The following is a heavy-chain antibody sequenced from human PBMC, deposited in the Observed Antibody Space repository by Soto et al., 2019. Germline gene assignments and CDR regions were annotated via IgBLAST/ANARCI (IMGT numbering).Heavy chain of an antibody. D-gene: IGHD3-9*01. Sequence: EVQLVESGGGLVKPGGSLRLSCAASGFTFSNAWMSWVRQAPGKGLEWVGRIKSKTDGGTTDYAAPVKGRFTISRDDSINTLYLQMNSLKTEDTAVYYCTTEQDVDWRAFDYWGQGTLVTVSS. CDR2: IKSKTDGGTT. CDR3: TTEQDVDWRAFDY. CDR1: GFTFSNAW. V-gene: IGHV3-15*01. J-gene: IGHJ4*02.